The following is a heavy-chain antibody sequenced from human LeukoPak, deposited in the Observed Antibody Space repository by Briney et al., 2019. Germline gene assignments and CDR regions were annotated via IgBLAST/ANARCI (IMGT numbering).Heavy chain of an antibody. CDR1: GFTFSSYS. D-gene: IGHD6-13*01. CDR2: ISSSSSYI. J-gene: IGHJ6*03. CDR3: ARDSSSWYGYYYYYMDV. Sequence: GGSLRLSCAAYGFTFSSYSMNWVRQAPGKGLEWVSSISSSSSYIYYADSVKGRFTISRDNAKNSLYLQMNSLRAEDTAVYYCARDSSSWYGYYYYYMDVWGKGTTVTVSS. V-gene: IGHV3-21*01.